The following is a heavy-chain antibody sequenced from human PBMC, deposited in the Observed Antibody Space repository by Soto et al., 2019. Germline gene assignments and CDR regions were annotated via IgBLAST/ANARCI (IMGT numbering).Heavy chain of an antibody. J-gene: IGHJ6*02. D-gene: IGHD5-12*01. CDR3: ARLGSNSGYDCNYYYCGMDV. CDR1: GGSISSSNW. Sequence: SETLSLTCAVSGGSISSSNWWSWVRQPPGKGLEWIGEIYHSGSTNYNPSLKSRVTISVDKSKNQFSLKLSSVTAADTAMYYCARLGSNSGYDCNYYYCGMDVWGQGTTVTVSS. V-gene: IGHV4-4*02. CDR2: IYHSGST.